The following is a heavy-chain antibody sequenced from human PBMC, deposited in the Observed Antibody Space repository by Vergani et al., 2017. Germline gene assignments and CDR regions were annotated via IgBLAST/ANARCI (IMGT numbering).Heavy chain of an antibody. J-gene: IGHJ5*02. CDR3: APTTAWRVCPS. D-gene: IGHD1-14*01. Sequence: QVQLVQSGSELKKPGASVKISCKASGYIFTQSVMNWVRQAPGQGLEWMGWINTATGKSTYAQDFTGRFVFSLDTSVNTAYLQISSLKTEDTAIYYCAPTTAWRVCPSWGQGTLVTVST. CDR1: GYIFTQSV. V-gene: IGHV7-4-1*02. CDR2: INTATGKS.